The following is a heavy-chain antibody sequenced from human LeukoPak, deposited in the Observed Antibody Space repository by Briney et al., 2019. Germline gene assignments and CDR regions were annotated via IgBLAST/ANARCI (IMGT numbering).Heavy chain of an antibody. V-gene: IGHV3-73*01. CDR1: GFTFSGSA. CDR3: ASALSSRNYED. J-gene: IGHJ4*02. D-gene: IGHD1-7*01. Sequence: GGSLRLSCAASGFTFSGSAMHWVRQASGKGLEWVGRIRSKANTYATAYAASVNGRFTISRDDSKNTAYLQMNSLKTEDTAVYYCASALSSRNYEDWGQGTLVTVSS. CDR2: IRSKANTYAT.